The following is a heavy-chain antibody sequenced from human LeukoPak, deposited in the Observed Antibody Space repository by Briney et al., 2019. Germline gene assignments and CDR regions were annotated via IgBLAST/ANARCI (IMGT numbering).Heavy chain of an antibody. CDR1: GYSFTSYW. CDR3: ARHGVRGYTNGYFDY. Sequence: GESLKISCKGSGYSFTSYWIGWVRQMPGKGLEWMGIIYPGDSDTRYSPSFQGQVTISADKSISTAYLQWSSLKASDTAMYYCARHGVRGYTNGYFDYWGRGTLATVSS. J-gene: IGHJ4*02. D-gene: IGHD5-18*01. CDR2: IYPGDSDT. V-gene: IGHV5-51*01.